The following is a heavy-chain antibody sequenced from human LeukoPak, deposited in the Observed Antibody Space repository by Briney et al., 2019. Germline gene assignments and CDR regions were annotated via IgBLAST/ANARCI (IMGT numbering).Heavy chain of an antibody. V-gene: IGHV3-7*01. D-gene: IGHD3-16*02. CDR1: GFTFSSYW. Sequence: GGSLRLSCAASGFTFSSYWMSWVRQAPGKGLEWVANIKQDGSEKYYVDSVKGRFTISRDNAKNSLYLQMNSLRAEDTAVYYCASDYVWGSYRHFGAFDIWGQGTMVTVSS. J-gene: IGHJ3*02. CDR2: IKQDGSEK. CDR3: ASDYVWGSYRHFGAFDI.